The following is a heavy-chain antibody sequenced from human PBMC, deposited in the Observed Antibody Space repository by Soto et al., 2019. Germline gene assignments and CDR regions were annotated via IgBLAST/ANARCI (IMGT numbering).Heavy chain of an antibody. CDR3: VRGPEIIVVPSALGHFDH. CDR2: ISAYNGNT. J-gene: IGHJ4*02. Sequence: QVHLEQSGAEMKKPGASVNVSCKASGYSFSTYGVSWVRQAPGQGPEWMGWISAYNGNTNYAQRFQGRLTVTTDTSTSTAYMELRGLRSDATAVYYCVRGPEIIVVPSALGHFDHWGQGTLVTVSS. D-gene: IGHD2-2*01. V-gene: IGHV1-18*01. CDR1: GYSFSTYG.